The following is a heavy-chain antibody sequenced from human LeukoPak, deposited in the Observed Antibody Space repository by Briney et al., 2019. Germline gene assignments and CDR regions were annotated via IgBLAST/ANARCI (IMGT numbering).Heavy chain of an antibody. D-gene: IGHD4-17*01. Sequence: SETLSLTCTVSGDSVSSSTYYWDWIRQPPGKGLEWIGNICYSVSTYYNPSLRSRITMSVDTSKNQFSLRLSSVTAADTAIYYCARGHSPVTTKVSYFQHWGQGTLVTVSS. V-gene: IGHV4-39*01. J-gene: IGHJ1*01. CDR2: ICYSVST. CDR3: ARGHSPVTTKVSYFQH. CDR1: GDSVSSSTYY.